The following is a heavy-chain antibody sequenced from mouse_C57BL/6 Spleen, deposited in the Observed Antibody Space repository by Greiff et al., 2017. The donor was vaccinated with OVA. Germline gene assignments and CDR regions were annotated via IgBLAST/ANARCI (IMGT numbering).Heavy chain of an antibody. CDR2: IDPSDSYP. CDR3: ARCHYYGSSYDYGYFDV. D-gene: IGHD1-1*01. J-gene: IGHJ1*03. CDR1: GYTFTSYW. Sequence: QVQLQQPGAELVKPGASVKLSCKASGYTFTSYWMQWVKQRPGQGLEWIGEIDPSDSYPNYNQKFKVKATLTVDTSSSTAYMQLSSLTSEDSAVYYCARCHYYGSSYDYGYFDVWGTGTTVTVSS. V-gene: IGHV1-50*01.